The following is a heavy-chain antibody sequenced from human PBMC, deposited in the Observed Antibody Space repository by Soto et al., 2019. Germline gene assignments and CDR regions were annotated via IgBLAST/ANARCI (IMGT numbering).Heavy chain of an antibody. CDR2: IRYDGSNK. CDR1: GFTFSSYG. CDR3: ARGAQPLVSDV. D-gene: IGHD6-13*01. V-gene: IGHV3-33*01. J-gene: IGHJ6*02. Sequence: QVQLVESGGGVVQPGRSLRLSCAASGFTFSSYGMHWVRQAPGKGLEWVAVIRYDGSNKYYADSVKGRFTISRDNSKNTLYQQMNSLRAEDTAVYYCARGAQPLVSDVWGQGATVTVSS.